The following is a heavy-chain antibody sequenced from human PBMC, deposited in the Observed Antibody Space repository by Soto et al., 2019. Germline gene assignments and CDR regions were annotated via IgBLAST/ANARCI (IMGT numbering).Heavy chain of an antibody. V-gene: IGHV3-23*01. CDR3: ARKVWGDYDFG. CDR2: ISPGGANT. Sequence: EVRLLESGGGLVQPGGSLRLSCVASGFTFSGNAMSWVRQAPGRGLECVSGISPGGANTYHADSVKARFIISRDDSKNTVYLQMNGLEVDDTATYYCARKVWGDYDFGGGQGTLVTVSS. CDR1: GFTFSGNA. D-gene: IGHD5-12*01. J-gene: IGHJ4*02.